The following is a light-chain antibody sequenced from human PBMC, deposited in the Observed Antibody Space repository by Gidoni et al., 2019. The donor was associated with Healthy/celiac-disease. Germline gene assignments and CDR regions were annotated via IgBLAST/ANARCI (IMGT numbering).Light chain of an antibody. Sequence: DIQMTQSPSSLSASVGDRVTITCQASQDISNYLNWYQQKPGKAPKLLIYDAANLETGGPSRFSGSGSGTAFTFTISSLQPEDIATYYCQQYDNLPPLTFGGGTKVEIK. J-gene: IGKJ4*01. CDR2: DAA. V-gene: IGKV1-33*01. CDR1: QDISNY. CDR3: QQYDNLPPLT.